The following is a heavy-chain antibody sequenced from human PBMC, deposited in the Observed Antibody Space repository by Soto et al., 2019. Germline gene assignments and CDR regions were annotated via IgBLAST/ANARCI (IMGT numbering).Heavy chain of an antibody. CDR1: GFTFSSYA. Sequence: PWWSLRLSCSASGFTFSSYAMSWFRQAPGKGLEWVSAISGSGGSTYYADSVKGRFTISRDNSKNTLYLQMNSLRAEDTAVYYCAKDRIAARPSHYYYYGMDVWGQGTTVTV. CDR3: AKDRIAARPSHYYYYGMDV. V-gene: IGHV3-23*01. CDR2: ISGSGGST. J-gene: IGHJ6*02. D-gene: IGHD6-6*01.